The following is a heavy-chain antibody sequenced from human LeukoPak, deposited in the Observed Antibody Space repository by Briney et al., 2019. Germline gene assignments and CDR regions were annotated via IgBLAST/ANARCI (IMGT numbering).Heavy chain of an antibody. V-gene: IGHV3-7*01. CDR3: ARSGGYPPPAAFDI. D-gene: IGHD3-22*01. Sequence: ETLSLTCAVYGGSFSGYYWSWIRQPPGKGLEWVANIKQDGSEKNYVDSVKGRFTISRDNAQNSLHLQMNSLRAEDTAVYYCARSGGYPPPAAFDIWGQGTMVTVSS. CDR2: IKQDGSEK. J-gene: IGHJ3*02. CDR1: GGSFSGYY.